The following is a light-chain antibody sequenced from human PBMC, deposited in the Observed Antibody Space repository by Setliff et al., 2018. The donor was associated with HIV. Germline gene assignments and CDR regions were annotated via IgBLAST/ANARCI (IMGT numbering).Light chain of an antibody. J-gene: IGLJ1*01. CDR2: DVS. CDR1: SGDVGGYNY. V-gene: IGLV2-14*01. Sequence: QSALAQPASVSGSPGQSITISCTGTSGDVGGYNYVSWYQQHPGKAPKFMIYDVSKRPSGVSNRFSGSKSGNTASLTISGLQAEGEADYYCSSYTSSSTYVLGTGTKVTVL. CDR3: SSYTSSSTYV.